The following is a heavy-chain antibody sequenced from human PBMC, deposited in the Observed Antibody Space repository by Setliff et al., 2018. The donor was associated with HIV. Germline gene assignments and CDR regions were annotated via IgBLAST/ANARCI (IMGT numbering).Heavy chain of an antibody. CDR1: GFTFGDYA. CDR3: ARGEPTIFVVPAAFFDY. D-gene: IGHD2-2*01. J-gene: IGHJ4*02. Sequence: GGSLRLSCTTSGFTFGDYAMTWVRQAPGKGLEWVSYISSSGSPIHYADSVRGRFNISRDNAKKSLYLQMNSLRAEDTAVYYCARGEPTIFVVPAAFFDYWGQGTLVTVSS. CDR2: ISSSGSPI. V-gene: IGHV3-48*03.